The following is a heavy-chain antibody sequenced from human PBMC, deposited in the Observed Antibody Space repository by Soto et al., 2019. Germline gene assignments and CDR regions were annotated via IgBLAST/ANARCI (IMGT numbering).Heavy chain of an antibody. Sequence: QVQLQESGPGLVKPSETLSLTCTVSGGSISSHYWSWIRQPPGKGLEWIGYIHYSGSTKYNPSLRSRVTRSVDTSKNQFSLRLSSVTAADTAVYYCGGDVGYGDYFWWYIDLWGRGSLVTVSS. CDR3: GGDVGYGDYFWWYIDL. CDR1: GGSISSHY. CDR2: IHYSGST. D-gene: IGHD4-17*01. J-gene: IGHJ2*01. V-gene: IGHV4-59*11.